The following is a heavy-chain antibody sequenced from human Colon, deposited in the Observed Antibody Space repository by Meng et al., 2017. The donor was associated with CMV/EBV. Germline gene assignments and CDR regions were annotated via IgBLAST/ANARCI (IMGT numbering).Heavy chain of an antibody. CDR1: GFTFSRYW. V-gene: IGHV3-7*01. CDR2: INQDGSEK. J-gene: IGHJ4*02. Sequence: SCAASGFTFSRYWMSWVRQAPGKGLEWVANINQDGSEKKYVDAVKGRFTITRDNAENSLYLQMNSLRAEDTAVYYCARDGGSGYSFDHWGQGTLVTVSS. CDR3: ARDGGSGYSFDH. D-gene: IGHD3-22*01.